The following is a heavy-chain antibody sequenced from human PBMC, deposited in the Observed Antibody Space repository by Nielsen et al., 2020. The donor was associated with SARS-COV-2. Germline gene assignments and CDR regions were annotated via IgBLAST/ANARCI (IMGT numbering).Heavy chain of an antibody. V-gene: IGHV3-30-3*01. CDR3: ASRYSSSWYYYYYGMDV. Sequence: GESLKISCAASGFTFSSYAMHWVRQAPGKGLEWVAVISYDGSNKYYADSVKGRFTISRDNSKNTLYLQMNSLRAEDTAVYYCASRYSSSWYYYYYGMDVWCQGTTVTVSS. CDR1: GFTFSSYA. J-gene: IGHJ6*02. D-gene: IGHD6-13*01. CDR2: ISYDGSNK.